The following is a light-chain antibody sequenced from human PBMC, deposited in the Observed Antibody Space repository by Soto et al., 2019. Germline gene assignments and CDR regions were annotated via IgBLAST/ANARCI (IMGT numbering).Light chain of an antibody. Sequence: QSVLKQPPSVSGALGPRVTISCTGSSSNIGAGYDVHWYQQLPGTAPKLLIYGNSNRPSGVPDRFSGSKSGTSASLAITGLQAEDEADYYCQSYDSSLSGHYVFGTGTKVTVL. CDR1: SSNIGAGYD. J-gene: IGLJ1*01. CDR2: GNS. V-gene: IGLV1-40*01. CDR3: QSYDSSLSGHYV.